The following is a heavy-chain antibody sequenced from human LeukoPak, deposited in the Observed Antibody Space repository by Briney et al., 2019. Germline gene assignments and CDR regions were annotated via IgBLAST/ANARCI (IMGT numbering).Heavy chain of an antibody. Sequence: SETLSLTCAVYGGSFSGYYWSWVRQPPGKGLEWVGEINHSGSTNYNPSLNSRVTISLDTSKIPFSLNLSSVTAADTAVYYCARRKITFGGVIVYYFDYWGQGTLVTVSS. CDR1: GGSFSGYY. J-gene: IGHJ4*02. V-gene: IGHV4-34*01. CDR2: INHSGST. CDR3: ARRKITFGGVIVYYFDY. D-gene: IGHD3-16*02.